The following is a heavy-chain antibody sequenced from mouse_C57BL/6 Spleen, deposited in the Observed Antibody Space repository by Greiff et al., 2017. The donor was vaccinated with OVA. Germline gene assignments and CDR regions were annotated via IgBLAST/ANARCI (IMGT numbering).Heavy chain of an antibody. CDR2: ISGGGGNT. Sequence: EVQGVESGGGLVKPGGSLKLSCAASGFTFSSYTMSWVRQTPGTRLEWVATISGGGGNTYYPACVQGRFTISRDNAKNTLYLQMSSLRSKDTALYYCARHGGYSSFAYWGQGTLVTVAA. CDR3: ARHGGYSSFAY. J-gene: IGHJ3*01. D-gene: IGHD2-3*01. CDR1: GFTFSSYT. V-gene: IGHV5-9*01.